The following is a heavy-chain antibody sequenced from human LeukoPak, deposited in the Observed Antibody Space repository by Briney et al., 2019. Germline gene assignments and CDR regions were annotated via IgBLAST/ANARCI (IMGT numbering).Heavy chain of an antibody. J-gene: IGHJ6*03. CDR1: GLTFITYD. D-gene: IGHD2-2*01. Sequence: PGGSLILTCAAAGLTFITYDMHCCGQPPGKGLEGWAFIRYDGSNKYYPDSVKGRFTISRDNSKNTLYLQMNSLRAEDTAVYYCAKVAFLCSTSCYHYYMDVWGKGTTVTVSS. V-gene: IGHV3-30*02. CDR3: AKVAFLCSTSCYHYYMDV. CDR2: IRYDGSNK.